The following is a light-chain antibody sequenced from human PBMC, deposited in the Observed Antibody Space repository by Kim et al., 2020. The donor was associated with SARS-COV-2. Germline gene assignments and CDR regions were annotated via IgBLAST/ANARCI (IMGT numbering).Light chain of an antibody. J-gene: IGKJ1*01. V-gene: IGKV3-20*01. CDR3: QQYGSSPLT. CDR1: QSVSSSY. CDR2: AAS. Sequence: SPGDSATLACRASQSVSSSYLAWYQQRPGQAPRRLIYAASSRATGIPDRFSGSGSGTDFTLTISRLEPEDFAVYYCQQYGSSPLTFGEGTKVDIK.